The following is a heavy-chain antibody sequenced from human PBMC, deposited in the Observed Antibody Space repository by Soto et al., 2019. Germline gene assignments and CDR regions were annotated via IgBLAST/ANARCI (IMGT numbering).Heavy chain of an antibody. J-gene: IGHJ4*02. CDR3: AKGPDSSGWLLGFDY. V-gene: IGHV3-30*18. D-gene: IGHD6-19*01. CDR2: ISYDGSNK. Sequence: PGGSLRLSCAASGFTFSSYGMHWVRQAPGKGLEWVAVISYDGSNKYYADSVKGRFTISRDNSKNTLYLQMNSLRAEDTAVYYCAKGPDSSGWLLGFDYWGQGTLVTVSS. CDR1: GFTFSSYG.